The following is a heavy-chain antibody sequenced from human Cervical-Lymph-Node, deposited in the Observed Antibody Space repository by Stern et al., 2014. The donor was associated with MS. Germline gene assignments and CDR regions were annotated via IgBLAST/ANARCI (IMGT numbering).Heavy chain of an antibody. Sequence: EVQLVESGGGLVQPGGSLRLSCAASGFTFSSYSMNWVRQAPGKGLEWVSYISSSSSTIYYADSVKGRFTISRDNAKNSLYLQMNSLRAEDTAVYYCARDSDWNYPYYFDYWGQGTLVTVSS. V-gene: IGHV3-48*01. D-gene: IGHD1-7*01. CDR3: ARDSDWNYPYYFDY. J-gene: IGHJ4*02. CDR2: ISSSSSTI. CDR1: GFTFSSYS.